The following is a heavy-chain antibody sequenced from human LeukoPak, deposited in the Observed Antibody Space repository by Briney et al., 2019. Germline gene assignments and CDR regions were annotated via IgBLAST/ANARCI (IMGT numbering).Heavy chain of an antibody. D-gene: IGHD2-8*02. Sequence: GGSLRLSCAASGFTFSNYAMTWVRQAPGKGLEWVSVIYSGGSTYYADSVKGRFTISRDNSKNTLYLQMNSLRAEDTAVYYCARDSGGTGFNWGQGTLVTVSS. CDR3: ARDSGGTGFN. CDR1: GFTFSNYA. CDR2: IYSGGST. J-gene: IGHJ4*02. V-gene: IGHV3-66*01.